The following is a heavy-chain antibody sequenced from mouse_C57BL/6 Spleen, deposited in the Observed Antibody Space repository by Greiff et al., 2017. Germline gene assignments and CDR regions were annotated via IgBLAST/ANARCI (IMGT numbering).Heavy chain of an antibody. Sequence: EVHLVESGEGLVKPGGSLKLSCAASGFTFSSYAMSWVRQTPEKRLEWVAYISSGGDYIYYADTVKGRFTISRDNARNTLYLQMSSLKSEDTAMYYCTATVVATEFDYWGQGTTLTVSS. CDR3: TATVVATEFDY. CDR2: ISSGGDYI. J-gene: IGHJ2*01. D-gene: IGHD1-1*01. CDR1: GFTFSSYA. V-gene: IGHV5-9-1*02.